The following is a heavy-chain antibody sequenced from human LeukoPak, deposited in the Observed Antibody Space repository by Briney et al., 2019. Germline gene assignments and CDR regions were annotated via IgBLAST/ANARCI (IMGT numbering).Heavy chain of an antibody. J-gene: IGHJ3*02. Sequence: GRSLRLSCAASGFTFSSYAMHWVRQAPGKGLEWVAVISYDGSNKYYADSVKGRFTISRDNSKNTLYLQMNSLRAEDTAVYYCAGELRAFDIWGQGTMVTVSS. CDR1: GFTFSSYA. D-gene: IGHD1-26*01. CDR2: ISYDGSNK. V-gene: IGHV3-30*04. CDR3: AGELRAFDI.